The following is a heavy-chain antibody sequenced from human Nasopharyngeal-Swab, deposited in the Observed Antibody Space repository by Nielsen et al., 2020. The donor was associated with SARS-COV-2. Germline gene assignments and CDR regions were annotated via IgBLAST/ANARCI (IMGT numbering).Heavy chain of an antibody. V-gene: IGHV3-69-1*01. CDR2: ISNVGNT. D-gene: IGHD1-26*01. J-gene: IGHJ4*02. Sequence: GESLKISCVASGVIFSKYWMQWVRQAPGQGPEWVATISNVGNTHYADSVTGRFTISRDNSKDTLYLQMNSLRVEDTAVYYCVGWVQHHFDSWGQGTLVTVSS. CDR1: GVIFSKYW. CDR3: VGWVQHHFDS.